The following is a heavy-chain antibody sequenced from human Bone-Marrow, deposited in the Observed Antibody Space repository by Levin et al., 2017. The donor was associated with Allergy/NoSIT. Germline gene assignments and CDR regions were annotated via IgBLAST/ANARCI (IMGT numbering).Heavy chain of an antibody. D-gene: IGHD6-19*01. CDR2: ITPIFGTG. CDR1: GGTFNSYA. V-gene: IGHV1-69*06. Sequence: GASVKVSCKTSGGTFNSYAINWVRQAPGQGLEWMGDITPIFGTGKYAQKFQGRVTITADKSTSTVYMELSSLRFEDTAVYYCARDPVPRIALTDTGCLDPWGQGTLVTVSS. J-gene: IGHJ5*02. CDR3: ARDPVPRIALTDTGCLDP.